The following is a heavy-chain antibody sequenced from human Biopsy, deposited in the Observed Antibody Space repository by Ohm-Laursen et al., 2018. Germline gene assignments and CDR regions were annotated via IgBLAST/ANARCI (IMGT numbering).Heavy chain of an antibody. Sequence: ASVKVSCKASGYTFTGYHVRWVRQAPGQGLEWMGWINAKTGDTNYAQKFQGRVTMTRDTSISTAYVDLSSLRSDDTAVYYCTRGGYYYDSLAYYYWFDPWGQGTLVTVSS. V-gene: IGHV1-2*02. J-gene: IGHJ5*02. CDR2: INAKTGDT. CDR3: TRGGYYYDSLAYYYWFDP. D-gene: IGHD3-22*01. CDR1: GYTFTGYH.